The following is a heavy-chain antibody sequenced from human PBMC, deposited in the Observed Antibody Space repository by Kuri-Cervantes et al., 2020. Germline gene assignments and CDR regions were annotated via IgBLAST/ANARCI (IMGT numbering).Heavy chain of an antibody. J-gene: IGHJ5*02. Sequence: SQTLSLTCAVYGGSFSGYYWRWIRQPPGKGLEWIGEINHSGSTNYNPSPKSRVTISVDTSKNQFSLKLSSVTAADTAVYYCARGSQYYDILTGYYRSWFDPWGQGTLVTGSS. D-gene: IGHD3-9*01. CDR2: INHSGST. CDR3: ARGSQYYDILTGYYRSWFDP. CDR1: GGSFSGYY. V-gene: IGHV4-34*01.